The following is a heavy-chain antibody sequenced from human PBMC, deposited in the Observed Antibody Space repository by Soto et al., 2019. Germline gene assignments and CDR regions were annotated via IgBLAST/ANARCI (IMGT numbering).Heavy chain of an antibody. Sequence: PGGSLRLSCAASGFTFSHYWMSWVRQAPGKGLEWVANIKQDGSEKYYVDSVKCRFTISRDNAKSSLYLEMNSLRVEDTAVYNCARNRGGRGYRGQGTLVTVPS. J-gene: IGHJ4*02. V-gene: IGHV3-7*03. D-gene: IGHD3-10*01. CDR2: IKQDGSEK. CDR1: GFTFSHYW. CDR3: ARNRGGRGY.